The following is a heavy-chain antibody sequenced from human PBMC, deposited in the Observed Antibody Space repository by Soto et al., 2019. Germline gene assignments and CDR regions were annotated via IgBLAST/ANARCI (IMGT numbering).Heavy chain of an antibody. Sequence: ASVKVSCKASGYTLSRSDINWVRQATGQGLEWMGWMNPNNGRTGYAQKFQGRVTMTRNTSTSTAYMELGSLRSEDTAVYYCARGPPLSACSSTSCPDYYYYYMDVWGKGATVTVSS. CDR1: GYTLSRSD. CDR2: MNPNNGRT. D-gene: IGHD2-2*01. CDR3: ARGPPLSACSSTSCPDYYYYYMDV. V-gene: IGHV1-8*01. J-gene: IGHJ6*03.